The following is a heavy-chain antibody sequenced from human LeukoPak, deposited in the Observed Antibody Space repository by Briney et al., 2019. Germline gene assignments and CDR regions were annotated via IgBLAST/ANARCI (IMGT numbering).Heavy chain of an antibody. V-gene: IGHV4-34*01. CDR3: ARGGGGSRYYYYYYYMDV. Sequence: SETLSLTCAVYGGSFSGYYWSWIRQPPGKGLEWIGEINHSGSTNYNPSLNSRVTISVNTSKNQFSLKLSSVTAADTAVYYCARGGGGSRYYYYYYYMDVWGKGTTVTVSS. CDR2: INHSGST. J-gene: IGHJ6*03. D-gene: IGHD2-15*01. CDR1: GGSFSGYY.